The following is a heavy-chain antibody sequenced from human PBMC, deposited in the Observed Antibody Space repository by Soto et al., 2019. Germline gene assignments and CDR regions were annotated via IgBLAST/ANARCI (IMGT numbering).Heavy chain of an antibody. CDR2: INSDGSRT. Sequence: PGGSLRLSCAASGFTFSSYWMHWVRQAPGKGLVWVSRINSDGSRTTYADSVKGRFTISRDNAKNMLHLQMNSLRAEDTAVYYCAKDNGFSMNYFDFWGQGTLVTVSS. CDR1: GFTFSSYW. J-gene: IGHJ4*02. CDR3: AKDNGFSMNYFDF. V-gene: IGHV3-74*01. D-gene: IGHD2-8*01.